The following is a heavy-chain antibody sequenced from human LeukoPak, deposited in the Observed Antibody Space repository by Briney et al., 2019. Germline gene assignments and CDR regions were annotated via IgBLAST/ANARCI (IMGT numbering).Heavy chain of an antibody. CDR2: FDPEDGET. V-gene: IGHV1-24*01. D-gene: IGHD6-19*01. CDR1: GYTLTELS. CDR3: ATGTGYSSGWPLDY. J-gene: IGHJ4*02. Sequence: ASVKVSCKVSGYTLTELSMHWVRQAPGKGLEWMGGFDPEDGETIYAQKFQGRATMTEDTSTDTAYMELSSLRSEDTAVYYCATGTGYSSGWPLDYWGQGTLVTVSS.